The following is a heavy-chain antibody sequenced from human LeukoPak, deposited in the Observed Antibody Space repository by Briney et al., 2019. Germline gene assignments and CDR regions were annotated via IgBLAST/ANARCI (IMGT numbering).Heavy chain of an antibody. V-gene: IGHV4-59*08. J-gene: IGHJ4*02. CDR2: ISYSGRT. D-gene: IGHD6-13*01. CDR3: ARQRCLGSSCHFDY. CDR1: GGSISSDY. Sequence: PSETLSLTCTVSGGSISSDYWSWIRQPPGKGLEWIGYISYSGRTYCNPSLRSRVTISVDTSKNHFSLKLSSVTAADTAVYYCARQRCLGSSCHFDYWGQGTLVTVSS.